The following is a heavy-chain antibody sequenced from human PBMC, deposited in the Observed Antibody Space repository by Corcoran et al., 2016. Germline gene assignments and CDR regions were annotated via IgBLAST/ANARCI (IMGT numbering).Heavy chain of an antibody. J-gene: IGHJ6*02. V-gene: IGHV1-69*01. CDR2: IIPIFGTA. CDR1: GGTFSSYA. Sequence: QVQLVQSGAEVKKPGSSVKVSCKASGGTFSSYAISWVRQAPGQGLEWMGGIIPIFGTANYAQKFQGRVTITADESTSTAYMELSSLRSEDTAVYYCARVGGQDIVVVPAAIPPWYYYGMDVWGQGTTVTVSS. CDR3: ARVGGQDIVVVPAAIPPWYYYGMDV. D-gene: IGHD2-2*02.